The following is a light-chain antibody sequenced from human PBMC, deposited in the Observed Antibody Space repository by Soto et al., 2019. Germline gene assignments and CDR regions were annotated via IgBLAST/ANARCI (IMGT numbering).Light chain of an antibody. CDR3: AAWNDNPNGPGYV. V-gene: IGLV1-44*01. Sequence: QSVLTQPPSASGTPGQRVTISCSGSSSNIGSNSVNWYQRLPGTAPRLLIYSDDQRPSGIPARFSGSKSGTSASLAISGLKSEDEADYFCAAWNDNPNGPGYVFGTGTKLTVL. CDR1: SSNIGSNS. CDR2: SDD. J-gene: IGLJ1*01.